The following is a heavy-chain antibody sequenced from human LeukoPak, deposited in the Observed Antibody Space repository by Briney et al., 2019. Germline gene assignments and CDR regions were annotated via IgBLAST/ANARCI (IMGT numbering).Heavy chain of an antibody. Sequence: SEALSLTCTVSDDSISDYYRGWIRQPPGKGLEWIGYFYNSGRSTYNPSLKSRVTISADTSKNHFSLKLNSVTTADTAVYYCTRGAGWLIDYWGQGILVTVSS. J-gene: IGHJ4*02. CDR2: FYNSGRS. V-gene: IGHV4-59*01. CDR3: TRGAGWLIDY. D-gene: IGHD3-16*01. CDR1: DDSISDYY.